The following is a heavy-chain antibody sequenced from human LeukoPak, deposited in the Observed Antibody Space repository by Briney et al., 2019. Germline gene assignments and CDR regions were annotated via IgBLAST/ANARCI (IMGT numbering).Heavy chain of an antibody. J-gene: IGHJ4*02. Sequence: ASVKVSCKVSGYTFTGYYMHWVRQAPGQGLEWMGWINPNSGGTNYAQKFQGRVTMTRDTSTTTAYMELSSLRSDDTAVYFCARGATSGIAVAGVSGYWGQGTLVTVSS. CDR3: ARGATSGIAVAGVSGY. V-gene: IGHV1-2*02. D-gene: IGHD6-19*01. CDR1: GYTFTGYY. CDR2: INPNSGGT.